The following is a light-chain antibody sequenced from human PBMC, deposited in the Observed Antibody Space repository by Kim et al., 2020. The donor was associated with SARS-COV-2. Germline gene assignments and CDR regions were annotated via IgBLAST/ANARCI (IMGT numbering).Light chain of an antibody. Sequence: QSVLTQPASVSGSPGQSIAISCTGTSSDVGAYNYVSWYQQSPGKAPKLMIYDVTQRPSGTSSRFSGSKSGNTASLTISGLQAEDEADYYCSSYTSSTTLVFGGGTQLTVL. V-gene: IGLV2-14*01. CDR1: SSDVGAYNY. J-gene: IGLJ3*02. CDR3: SSYTSSTTLV. CDR2: DVT.